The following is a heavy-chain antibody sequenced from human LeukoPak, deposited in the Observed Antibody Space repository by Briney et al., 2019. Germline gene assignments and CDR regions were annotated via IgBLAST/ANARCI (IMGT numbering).Heavy chain of an antibody. CDR1: GFTFSSYS. CDR2: ISSSSSYI. V-gene: IGHV3-21*01. J-gene: IGHJ6*02. CDR3: ARGGDYDILTGYPHYYYYGMDV. Sequence: GGSLRLSCAASGFTFSSYSMNWVRQAPGKGLEWVSSISSSSSYIYYADSVKGRFTISRDNAKNSLYLQMNSLRAEDTAVYYCARGGDYDILTGYPHYYYYGMDVWGQGTTVTVSS. D-gene: IGHD3-9*01.